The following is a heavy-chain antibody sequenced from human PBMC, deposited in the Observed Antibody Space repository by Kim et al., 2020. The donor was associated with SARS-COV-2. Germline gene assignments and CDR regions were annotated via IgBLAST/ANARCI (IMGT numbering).Heavy chain of an antibody. Sequence: ASVKVSCKASGYTFTSYAMHWVRQAPGQRLEWMGWINAGNGNTKYSQKFQGRVIITRDTSASTAYMELSSLRSEDTAVYYCASTRGGIQLWLRGGGYYGMDVWGQGTTVTVSS. J-gene: IGHJ6*02. CDR1: GYTFTSYA. D-gene: IGHD5-18*01. CDR2: INAGNGNT. CDR3: ASTRGGIQLWLRGGGYYGMDV. V-gene: IGHV1-3*01.